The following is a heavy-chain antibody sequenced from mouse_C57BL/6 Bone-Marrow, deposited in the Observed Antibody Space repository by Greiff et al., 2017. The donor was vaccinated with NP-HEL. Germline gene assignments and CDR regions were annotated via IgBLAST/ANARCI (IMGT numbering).Heavy chain of an antibody. CDR3: ERAPRQRRLRGCAY. V-gene: IGHV1-18*01. D-gene: IGHD3-2*02. CDR1: GYTFTDYN. J-gene: IGHJ3*01. Sequence: VQLQQSGPELVKPGASVKIPCKASGYTFTDYNMDWVKQSHGKSLEWIGDINPNNGGPIYNQKFKGKAKLTVDKSSSTAYMELRSLTSEETEVYDCERAPRQRRLRGCAYWGQGTLVTVSA. CDR2: INPNNGGP.